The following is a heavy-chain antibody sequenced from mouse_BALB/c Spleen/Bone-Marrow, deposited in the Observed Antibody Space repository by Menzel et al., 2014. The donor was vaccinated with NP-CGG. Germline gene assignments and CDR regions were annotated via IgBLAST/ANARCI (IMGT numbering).Heavy chain of an antibody. Sequence: QVQLQQPGAELVRPGTSVKMSCKAAGYTFTNYWIGCVKQRPGHGLEWIGDIYPGGGYTNYNEKFKGKATLTADTSSSTAYMQLSSLTSEDSAIYYCARGEDGLDYWGQGTTLTVSS. J-gene: IGHJ2*01. CDR2: IYPGGGYT. D-gene: IGHD2-3*01. V-gene: IGHV1-63*02. CDR1: GYTFTNYW. CDR3: ARGEDGLDY.